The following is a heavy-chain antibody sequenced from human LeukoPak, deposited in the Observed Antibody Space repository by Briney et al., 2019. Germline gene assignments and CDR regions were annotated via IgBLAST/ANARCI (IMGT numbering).Heavy chain of an antibody. CDR2: IIPIFGTA. D-gene: IGHD3-10*01. CDR1: GGTFSSYA. J-gene: IGHJ5*02. V-gene: IGHV1-69*06. Sequence: SVKVSCKASGGTFSSYAISWVRQAPGQGLEWMGGIIPIFGTANYARKFQGRVTITADKSTSTAYMELSSLRSEDTAVYYCARPGGVWFGESWDNWFDPWGQGTLVTVSS. CDR3: ARPGGVWFGESWDNWFDP.